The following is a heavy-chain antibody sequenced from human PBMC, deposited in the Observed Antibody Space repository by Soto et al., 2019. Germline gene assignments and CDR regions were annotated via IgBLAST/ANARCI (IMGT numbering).Heavy chain of an antibody. V-gene: IGHV1-69*01. CDR1: GGTFSSYA. CDR3: ARGICSSTSCYPFYDH. J-gene: IGHJ5*02. D-gene: IGHD2-2*01. Sequence: QVQLVQSGAEVKKPGSSVKVFCKASGGTFSSYAISWVRQAPGQGLEWMGGIIPIFGTANYAQKFQGRVTITADESTSTAYMELSSLRSEDTAVYYCARGICSSTSCYPFYDHWGQGTLVTVSS. CDR2: IIPIFGTA.